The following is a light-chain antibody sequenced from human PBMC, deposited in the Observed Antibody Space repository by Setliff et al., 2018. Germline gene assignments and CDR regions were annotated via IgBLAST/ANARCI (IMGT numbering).Light chain of an antibody. CDR2: GVS. CDR1: SSDIGAYTY. J-gene: IGLJ1*01. V-gene: IGLV2-14*03. CDR3: SSYAVSNNGLV. Sequence: SALTQPASMSGSPGQSITISCTGTSSDIGAYTYVSWYQQHPGKAPKLLISGVSYRPSGVSHRFSGSKSGNTASLTISGLQAEDEADYYCSSYAVSNNGLVFGTGTKGTVL.